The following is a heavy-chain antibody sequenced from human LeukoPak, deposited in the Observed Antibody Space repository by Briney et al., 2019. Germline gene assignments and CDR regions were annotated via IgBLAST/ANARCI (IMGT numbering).Heavy chain of an antibody. CDR2: INPNSGGA. D-gene: IGHD4-11*01. Sequence: ASVKVSCKASGYTFIDDYLHWVRQAPGQGLEWMGRINPNSGGAKYGQKFQGRVTMTRDTSVTAVYMELSRLRSDDTAVYYCARDSRGNSDFYYYYGMDVWGQGTTVTVSS. CDR1: GYTFIDDY. V-gene: IGHV1-2*06. J-gene: IGHJ6*02. CDR3: ARDSRGNSDFYYYYGMDV.